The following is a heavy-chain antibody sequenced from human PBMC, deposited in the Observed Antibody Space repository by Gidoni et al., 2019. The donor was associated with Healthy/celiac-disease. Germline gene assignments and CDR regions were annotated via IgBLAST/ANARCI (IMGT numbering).Heavy chain of an antibody. J-gene: IGHJ1*01. CDR1: GGSFSGYY. CDR3: AGRGTTVTTSLIPH. CDR2: INHSGST. V-gene: IGHV4-34*01. D-gene: IGHD4-17*01. Sequence: QVQLQQWGAGLLKPSETLSLTCAVYGGSFSGYYWSWLRQPPGTGLKWIGEINHSGSTNYNPSLKSRVTISVDTSKNQCSLKLSSVTAADTAVYYCAGRGTTVTTSLIPHWGQGTLVTVSS.